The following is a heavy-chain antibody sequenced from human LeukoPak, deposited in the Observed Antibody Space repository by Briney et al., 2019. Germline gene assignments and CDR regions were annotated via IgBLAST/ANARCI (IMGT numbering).Heavy chain of an antibody. Sequence: SVKVSCKASRGTFSTYAISWVRQAPGQGLEWMGGLIPIFGTANYAQKFQGRVTIAADESTSTAYMELSSLRSEDTAVYYCARDTRHRYCSSTICYRGWLDPWGQGTLVTVSS. D-gene: IGHD2-2*01. CDR1: RGTFSTYA. CDR3: ARDTRHRYCSSTICYRGWLDP. V-gene: IGHV1-69*13. J-gene: IGHJ5*02. CDR2: LIPIFGTA.